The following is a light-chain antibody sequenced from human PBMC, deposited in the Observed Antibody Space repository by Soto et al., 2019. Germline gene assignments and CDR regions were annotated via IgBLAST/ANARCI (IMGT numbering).Light chain of an antibody. CDR2: EVR. CDR3: SSYRSSTTFV. Sequence: QSALTQPASVSGSPGQWVTISCTGTSSDVGAYNFVSWYQQYPGKAPKVIIFEVRKRPSGVSNRFSGSKSGDTASLTISGLQAEDEADYYCSSYRSSTTFVFGPGTKVTVL. V-gene: IGLV2-14*01. CDR1: SSDVGAYNF. J-gene: IGLJ1*01.